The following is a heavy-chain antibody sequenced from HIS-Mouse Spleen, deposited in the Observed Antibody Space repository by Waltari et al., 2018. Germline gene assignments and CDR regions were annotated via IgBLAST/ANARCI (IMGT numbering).Heavy chain of an antibody. CDR1: GGSISSGGYY. J-gene: IGHJ5*02. D-gene: IGHD3-3*01. CDR2: SYYRWST. V-gene: IGHV4-31*03. Sequence: QVQLQESGPGLVKPSQTLSLTCTVSGGSISSGGYYWSWIRQHPGKGLEWIGYSYYRWSTSSNPSINDRVTISVDTSKNQFSLKLSSVTAADTAVYYCARSPYYDFWSGYSDNWFDPWGQGTLVTVSS. CDR3: ARSPYYDFWSGYSDNWFDP.